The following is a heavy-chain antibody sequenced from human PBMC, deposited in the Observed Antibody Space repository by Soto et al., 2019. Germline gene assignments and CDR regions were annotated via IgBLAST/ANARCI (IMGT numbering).Heavy chain of an antibody. CDR2: ISSSSSYI. CDR1: GFTLRRES. D-gene: IGHD3-22*01. J-gene: IGHJ3*02. V-gene: IGHV3-21*01. CDR3: ARDDSSGYYPDAFDI. Sequence: GGSLRLSCAASGFTLRRESMKLVRQSQGPGLEWVSSISSSSSYIYYADSVKGRFTISRDNAKNSLYLQMNSLRAEDTAVYYCARDDSSGYYPDAFDIWGQGTMVTVSS.